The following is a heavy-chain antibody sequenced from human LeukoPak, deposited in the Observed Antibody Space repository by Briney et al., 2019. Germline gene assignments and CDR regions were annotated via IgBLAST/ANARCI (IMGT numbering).Heavy chain of an antibody. CDR2: IYYSGST. V-gene: IGHV4-39*07. CDR3: ARDVSGSSTSCYSCDYYYYMDV. J-gene: IGHJ6*03. CDR1: GGSISSSSYY. Sequence: SETLSLTCTVSGGSISSSSYYWGWIRQPPGKGLEWIGSIYYSGSTYYNPSLKSRVTISVDTSKNQFSLKLSSVTAADTAVYYCARDVSGSSTSCYSCDYYYYMDVWGKGTTVTVSS. D-gene: IGHD2-2*01.